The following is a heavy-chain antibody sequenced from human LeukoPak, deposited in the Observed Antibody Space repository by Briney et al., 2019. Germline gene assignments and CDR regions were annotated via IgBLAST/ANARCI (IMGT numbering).Heavy chain of an antibody. CDR3: ARVGSYYDRGFDY. CDR2: IYYSGST. D-gene: IGHD1-26*01. CDR1: GGSISSYY. Sequence: SETLSLTCTVSGGSISSYYWSWIRQPPGKGLEWIGYIYYSGSTYYNPSLKSRVTISVDTSKNQFSLKLSSVTAADTAVYYCARVGSYYDRGFDYWGQGTLVTVSS. J-gene: IGHJ4*02. V-gene: IGHV4-30-4*01.